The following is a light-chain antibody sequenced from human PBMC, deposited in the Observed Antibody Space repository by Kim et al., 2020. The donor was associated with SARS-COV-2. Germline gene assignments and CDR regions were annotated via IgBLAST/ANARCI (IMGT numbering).Light chain of an antibody. J-gene: IGLJ3*02. CDR3: ATWDDSLDVWM. V-gene: IGLV1-44*01. CDR2: TDD. CDR1: SSNIGSNT. Sequence: GQRVTISSSGRSSNIGSNTVNWYQQFPGTAPQLLIDTDDRRPSGVSDRVSCSKSGTSASLAISALRSEDEAAYYCATWDDSLDVWMFGGGTQLTVL.